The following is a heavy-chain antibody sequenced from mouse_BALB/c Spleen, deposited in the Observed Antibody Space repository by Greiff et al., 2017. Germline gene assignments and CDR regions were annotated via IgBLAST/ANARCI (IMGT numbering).Heavy chain of an antibody. CDR3: TRDYYGSSAWFAY. CDR1: GYTFTDYE. V-gene: IGHV1-15*01. CDR2: IDPETGGT. D-gene: IGHD1-1*01. J-gene: IGHJ3*01. Sequence: QVQLQQPGAELVRPGASVTLSCKASGYTFTDYEMHWVKQTPVHGLEWIGAIDPETGGTAYNQKFKGKATLTADKSSSTAYMELRSLTSEDSAVYYCTRDYYGSSAWFAYWGQGTLVTVSA.